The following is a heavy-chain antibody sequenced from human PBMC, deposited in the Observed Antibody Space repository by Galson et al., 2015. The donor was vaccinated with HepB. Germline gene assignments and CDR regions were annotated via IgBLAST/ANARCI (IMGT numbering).Heavy chain of an antibody. CDR2: IRGSGGGT. V-gene: IGHV3-23*01. Sequence: SLRFSCAASGFAFSCYAMTWVRQAPGKGLEWVSAIRGSGGGTYYADSVKGRFTISRDNSKNTLYLQMNSLRAEDTAVYYCAKAGNVDWGSRSSDYFDYWGQGTLVTVSS. CDR1: GFAFSCYA. CDR3: AKAGNVDWGSRSSDYFDY. J-gene: IGHJ4*02. D-gene: IGHD3-9*01.